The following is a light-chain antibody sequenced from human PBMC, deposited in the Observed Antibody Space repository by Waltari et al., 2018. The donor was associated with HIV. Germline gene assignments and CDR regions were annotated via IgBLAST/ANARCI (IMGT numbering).Light chain of an antibody. Sequence: DIVMTQSPDSLAVSLGERATINYLAWYQQKTGQPPKLLMVWSSTRESGVPDRFSGSGSGTDFALTISSLQAEDVAIYYCQQYYNTPLTFGGGTKVEI. V-gene: IGKV4-1*01. J-gene: IGKJ4*01. CDR2: WSS. CDR3: QQYYNTPLT.